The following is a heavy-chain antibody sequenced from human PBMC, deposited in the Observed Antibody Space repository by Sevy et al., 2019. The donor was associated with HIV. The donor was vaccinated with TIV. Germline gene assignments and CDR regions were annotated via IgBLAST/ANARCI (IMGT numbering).Heavy chain of an antibody. Sequence: SQTLSLTCAVYGGSFSGYYWRWIRQPPGKGLKWIGEINHTGGTNYNPSLKSRVTISVDKSKNQFSLRLTSITAADTAMYYCASLDHWGQGTLVTVSS. V-gene: IGHV4-34*01. CDR1: GGSFSGYY. CDR3: ASLDH. J-gene: IGHJ4*02. CDR2: INHTGGT.